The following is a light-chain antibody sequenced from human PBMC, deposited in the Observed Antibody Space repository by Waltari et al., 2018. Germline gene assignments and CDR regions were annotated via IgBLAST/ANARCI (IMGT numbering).Light chain of an antibody. V-gene: IGLV2-11*01. Sequence: QSALTPPRSVSGSPGQSVPLPCTGPNSDVGVYKSVSWYQQHPGEAPKLMIFDVTERPSGVPDRFSASKSGNTASLTISGLQAEDEADYYCCSYAGSYKVFGTGTKVTVL. CDR3: CSYAGSYKV. CDR2: DVT. J-gene: IGLJ1*01. CDR1: NSDVGVYKS.